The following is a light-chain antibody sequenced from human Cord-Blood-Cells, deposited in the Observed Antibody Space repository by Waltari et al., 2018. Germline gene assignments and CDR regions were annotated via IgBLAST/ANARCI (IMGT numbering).Light chain of an antibody. CDR3: QQYYSTIT. CDR2: WAS. CDR1: QSVLYSSNNKNY. Sequence: DIEMTQSPDSLAVYLGERATINCKTSQSVLYSSNNKNYLAWYQQKPVQPPKLLIYWASTRESGVPDRFSGSGSGTDFTLTISSLQAEDVAVYYCQQYYSTITFGQGTRLEIK. V-gene: IGKV4-1*01. J-gene: IGKJ5*01.